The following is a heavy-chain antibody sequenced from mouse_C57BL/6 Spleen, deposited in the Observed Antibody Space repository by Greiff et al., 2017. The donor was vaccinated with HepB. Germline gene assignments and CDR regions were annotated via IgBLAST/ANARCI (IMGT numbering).Heavy chain of an antibody. CDR3: AREDYYYGSSDWYFDV. Sequence: QVHVKQSGAELAKPGASVKLSCKASGYTFTSYWMHWVNQRPGQGLEWIGYINPSSGYTKYNQKFKDKATLTVDTSSSTAYMQLSSLTSEDSAVYYCAREDYYYGSSDWYFDVWGTGTTVTVSS. D-gene: IGHD1-1*01. CDR1: GYTFTSYW. V-gene: IGHV1-7*01. CDR2: INPSSGYT. J-gene: IGHJ1*03.